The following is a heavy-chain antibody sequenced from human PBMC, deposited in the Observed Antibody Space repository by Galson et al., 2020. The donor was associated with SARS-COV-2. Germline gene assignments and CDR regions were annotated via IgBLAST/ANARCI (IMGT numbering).Heavy chain of an antibody. J-gene: IGHJ6*02. CDR3: ARVRRLPDYDFWRGDYTGLGGEYYYYGMDV. CDR2: IDNAGSST. V-gene: IGHV3-74*01. D-gene: IGHD3-3*01. CDR1: GYTFSTTC. Sequence: GGSLTLSCAASGYTFSTTCLHCFRQPPPRGLLWVSGIDNAGSSTRYAASVKGRFTISIDNAKNQLSLEMNSLRAEDTAVYYCARVRRLPDYDFWRGDYTGLGGEYYYYGMDVWGQGTTVTVSS.